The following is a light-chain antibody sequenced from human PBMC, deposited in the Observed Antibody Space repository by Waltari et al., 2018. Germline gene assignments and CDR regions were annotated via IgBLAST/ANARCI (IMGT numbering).Light chain of an antibody. CDR3: QQFDDLPYT. Sequence: DIQMTQSPSSLSASVGDRVTITCQASQDISNYLNWNQQKPGKAPELLIYEASNLEKGVPSRFSGSGSGTDFSFTISSLQPEDIATYHCQQFDDLPYTFGPGTKVDI. CDR1: QDISNY. J-gene: IGKJ3*01. CDR2: EAS. V-gene: IGKV1-33*01.